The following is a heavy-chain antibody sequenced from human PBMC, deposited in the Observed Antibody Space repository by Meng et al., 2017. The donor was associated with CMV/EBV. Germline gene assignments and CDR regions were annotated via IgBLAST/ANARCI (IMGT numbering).Heavy chain of an antibody. J-gene: IGHJ4*02. CDR1: GFTFSSYA. CDR2: ISYDGSNK. Sequence: GESLKISCAASGFTFSSYAMHWVRQAPGKGLEWVAVISYDGSNKYYADSVKGRFTISRDNSKNTLYLQMNSLRSEDTAVYYCARDPRRGYSYGGWGQGTLVTVSS. V-gene: IGHV3-30*04. D-gene: IGHD5-18*01. CDR3: ARDPRRGYSYGG.